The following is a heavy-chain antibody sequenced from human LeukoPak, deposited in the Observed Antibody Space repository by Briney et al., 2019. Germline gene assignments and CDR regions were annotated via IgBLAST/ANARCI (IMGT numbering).Heavy chain of an antibody. V-gene: IGHV3-66*01. CDR1: GFTVSSNY. CDR3: ARDVGIVVPAADYGMDV. Sequence: PGGSLRLSCAASGFTVSSNYMSWVRQAPGKGLEWVSVIYSGGSTYYADSVKGRFTISRDNSKNTLYLQMNSLRAEDTAVYYCARDVGIVVPAADYGMDVWGQGTTVTVSS. D-gene: IGHD2-2*01. CDR2: IYSGGST. J-gene: IGHJ6*02.